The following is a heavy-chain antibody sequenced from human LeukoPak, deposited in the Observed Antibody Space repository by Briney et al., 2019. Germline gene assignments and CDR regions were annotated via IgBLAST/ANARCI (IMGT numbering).Heavy chain of an antibody. CDR2: ISWNSGNV. V-gene: IGHV3-9*01. CDR3: AKDLGFDYGSGSYWNYFDY. D-gene: IGHD3-10*01. J-gene: IGHJ4*02. Sequence: PGRSLRLSCAASGFTFDDYAMHWVRQAPGKGLEWVSGISWNSGNVGYADSVKGRFTISRDNAKNSLYLQMNSLRAEDTALYYCAKDLGFDYGSGSYWNYFDYWGQGILVTVSS. CDR1: GFTFDDYA.